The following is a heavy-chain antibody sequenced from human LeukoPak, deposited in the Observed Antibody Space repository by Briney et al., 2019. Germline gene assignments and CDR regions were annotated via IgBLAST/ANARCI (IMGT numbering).Heavy chain of an antibody. J-gene: IGHJ4*02. CDR3: ARAVDKATIFGVVI. CDR2: INPNSGGT. D-gene: IGHD3-3*01. V-gene: IGHV1-2*02. Sequence: GAPVKVSCKASGYTFTGYYMHWVRQAPGQGLEWMGWINPNSGGTNYAQKFQGRVTMTRDTSISTAYMELSRLRSDDTAVYYCARAVDKATIFGVVIWGQGTLVTVSS. CDR1: GYTFTGYY.